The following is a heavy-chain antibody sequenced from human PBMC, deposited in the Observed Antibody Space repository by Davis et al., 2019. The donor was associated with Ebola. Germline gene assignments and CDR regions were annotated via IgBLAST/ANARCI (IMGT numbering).Heavy chain of an antibody. CDR2: IYHSGTR. Sequence: MPSETLSLTCTVSGGSISSSSYYWGWIRQPPGKGLEWIGEIYHSGTRNSNPSLKSRVTISVDTSENQFSLRLTSVTAADTALYYCARHTSYGGKTWFDPWGQGTLVTVSS. V-gene: IGHV4-39*01. CDR3: ARHTSYGGKTWFDP. CDR1: GGSISSSSYY. J-gene: IGHJ5*02. D-gene: IGHD4-23*01.